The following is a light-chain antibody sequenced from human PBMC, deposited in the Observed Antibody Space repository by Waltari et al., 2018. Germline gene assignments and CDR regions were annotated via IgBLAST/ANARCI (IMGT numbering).Light chain of an antibody. J-gene: IGKJ1*01. CDR3: QQYYAPPWT. V-gene: IGKV4-1*01. CDR1: PSLLFNSDNKNY. CDR2: WAS. Sequence: DIVMTQSPDSLAVSLGERATINCKASPSLLFNSDNKNYLAWYQQRPGQPPNLLIYWASTRESGVPDRFSGSGSGTDFTLTISGLQAEDVAVYYCQQYYAPPWTFGQGTKVEIK.